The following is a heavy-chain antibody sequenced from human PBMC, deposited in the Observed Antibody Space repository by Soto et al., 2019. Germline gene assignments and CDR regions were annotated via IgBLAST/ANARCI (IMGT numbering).Heavy chain of an antibody. CDR3: AGNIVATIRSFDY. Sequence: SETLSLTCSVSGYSIRSGYYWGWIRQRPGKGLEWIGGINHSGSTYYNPSLKSRVTMSVDTSKNQFSLKLSSVTAADTAVYYCAGNIVATIRSFDYWGQGTLVTVSS. CDR1: GYSIRSGYY. V-gene: IGHV4-38-2*01. J-gene: IGHJ4*02. D-gene: IGHD5-12*01. CDR2: INHSGST.